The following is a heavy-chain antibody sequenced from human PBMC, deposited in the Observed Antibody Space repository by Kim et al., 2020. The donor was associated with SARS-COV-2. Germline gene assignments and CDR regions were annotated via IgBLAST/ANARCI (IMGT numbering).Heavy chain of an antibody. CDR3: ARVEWLVRSAFDI. J-gene: IGHJ3*02. D-gene: IGHD6-19*01. V-gene: IGHV4-59*01. Sequence: YNTSLKSRVTKSGDTSKHQFSVKLRSVTAADTAVYYCARVEWLVRSAFDIWGQGTMVTVSS.